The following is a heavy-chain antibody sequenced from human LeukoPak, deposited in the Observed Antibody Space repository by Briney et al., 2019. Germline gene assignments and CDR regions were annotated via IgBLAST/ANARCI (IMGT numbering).Heavy chain of an antibody. CDR2: MYYSDRT. J-gene: IGHJ5*02. CDR1: GDSISSSSYY. Sequence: SETLSLTCTVSGDSISSSSYYGGWIRQPPGKGLEWIGTMYYSDRTYYNPSLKSRVTISVDTAKNQFSLKLSSVTAADTAVYYCGGDRVAEPGMGWFDPWGQGTLVTVSS. V-gene: IGHV4-39*07. CDR3: GGDRVAEPGMGWFDP. D-gene: IGHD6-13*01.